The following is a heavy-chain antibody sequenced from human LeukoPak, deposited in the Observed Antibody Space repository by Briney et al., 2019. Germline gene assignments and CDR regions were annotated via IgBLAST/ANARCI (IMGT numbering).Heavy chain of an antibody. D-gene: IGHD3-10*01. CDR1: GYTFTGYY. J-gene: IGHJ5*02. Sequence: RASVKVSCKASGYTFTGYYMHWVRQAPGQGLEWMGWINPNSGGTIYAQKFQGRVTMTRDTSISTVYMELSRLRSDDTAVYYCARAPPITRGPFDPWGQGTLVTVS. CDR2: INPNSGGT. V-gene: IGHV1-2*02. CDR3: ARAPPITRGPFDP.